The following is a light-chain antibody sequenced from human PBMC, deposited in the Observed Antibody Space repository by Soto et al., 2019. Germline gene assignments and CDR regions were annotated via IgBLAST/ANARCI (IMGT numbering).Light chain of an antibody. CDR3: AAWDNSLSGRV. Sequence: QSVLPQAPSASGTPGQRVTISCSGSSSNIGVNYVYWYQQVPGTAPKLLVFDDNQRPSGVPDRFSDSKSGTSAFLAISGLRSEDEADYYCAAWDNSLSGRVFGGGTQLTVL. J-gene: IGLJ3*02. CDR2: DDN. V-gene: IGLV1-47*02. CDR1: SSNIGVNY.